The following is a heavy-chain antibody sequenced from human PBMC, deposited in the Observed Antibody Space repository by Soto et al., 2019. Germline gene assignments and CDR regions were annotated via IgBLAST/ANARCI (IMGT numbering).Heavy chain of an antibody. CDR3: ARVTPGNNLYYFSGLDV. V-gene: IGHV3-30-3*01. CDR2: IAYDGINT. D-gene: IGHD1-1*01. Sequence: SLRLSCVASGFNFGTYAIHWVRQAPGKGLQWVALIAYDGINTYYADSVKGRFTISRDNSKNTLHLQMNSLRPEDTGVYFCARVTPGNNLYYFSGLDVWGQGTSVTVS. CDR1: GFNFGTYA. J-gene: IGHJ6*02.